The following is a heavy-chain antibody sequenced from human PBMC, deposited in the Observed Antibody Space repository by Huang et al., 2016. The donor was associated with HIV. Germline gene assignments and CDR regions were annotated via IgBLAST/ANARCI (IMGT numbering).Heavy chain of an antibody. V-gene: IGHV1-24*01. D-gene: IGHD2-21*01. CDR2: FAPEHGET. CDR1: GYTLTELS. Sequence: QVQLVQSGAEVKKPGASVKVSCKVSGYTLTELSIPWVRQAPGKGLAWMGGFAPEHGETIYAQNFQGRVTMTEDTSTDTAYMELHSMRPEDTAVYYCAAGYDTYYDIWGQGTMVIASS. J-gene: IGHJ3*02. CDR3: AAGYDTYYDI.